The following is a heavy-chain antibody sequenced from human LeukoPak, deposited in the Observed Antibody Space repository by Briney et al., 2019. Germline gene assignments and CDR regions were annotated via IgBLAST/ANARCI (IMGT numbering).Heavy chain of an antibody. V-gene: IGHV3-74*01. CDR3: AKDKITLAAAAFYYFDY. CDR2: INSDGSST. CDR1: GFTFSSYW. J-gene: IGHJ4*02. D-gene: IGHD6-13*01. Sequence: GGSLRLSCAASGFTFSSYWMHWVRQAPGKGLVWVSRINSDGSSTSYADSLKGRFSISRDNSKNTLYLQMNSLRAEDTAVYYCAKDKITLAAAAFYYFDYWGQGTLVTVSS.